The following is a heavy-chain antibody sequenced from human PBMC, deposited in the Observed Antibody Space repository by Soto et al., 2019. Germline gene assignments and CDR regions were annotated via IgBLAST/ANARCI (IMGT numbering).Heavy chain of an antibody. CDR3: ARDRAYYYDSSGQHSDY. J-gene: IGHJ4*02. Sequence: QVQLVQSGAEVKKPGASVKVSCKASGYTFTSYGISWVRQAPGQGLEWMGWISAYNGNTNYAQKRQGRVTMTTDTSTSTAYMELRSLRSDDTAVYYCARDRAYYYDSSGQHSDYWGQGTLVTVSS. CDR2: ISAYNGNT. CDR1: GYTFTSYG. D-gene: IGHD3-22*01. V-gene: IGHV1-18*01.